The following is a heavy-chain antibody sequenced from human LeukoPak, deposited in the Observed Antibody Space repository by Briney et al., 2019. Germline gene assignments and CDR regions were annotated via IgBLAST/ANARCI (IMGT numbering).Heavy chain of an antibody. Sequence: PSETLSLTCAVSGGSISSSNWWSWVRQPPGKGLEWIGEIYHSGSTNYNPSLKSRVTISVDKSKNQFSLKLSSVTAADTAVYYCARDYPRYGSGRGDYWGQGALVTVSS. J-gene: IGHJ4*02. CDR3: ARDYPRYGSGRGDY. CDR1: GGSISSSNW. V-gene: IGHV4-4*02. CDR2: IYHSGST. D-gene: IGHD3-10*01.